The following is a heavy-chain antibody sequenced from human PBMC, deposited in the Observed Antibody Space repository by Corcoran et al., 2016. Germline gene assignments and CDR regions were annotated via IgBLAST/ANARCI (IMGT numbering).Heavy chain of an antibody. D-gene: IGHD3-9*01. J-gene: IGHJ4*02. Sequence: QVQLVQSGAEVKKPGSSVKVSCKASGGTFSSYAISWVRQAPGQGLEWMGGIIPIFGTANYAQKFQGRVTITADESTSTAYMELSSLRSEDTAVYYCARDREGYYDILTGYYKLDYWGQGTLVTVSS. CDR1: GGTFSSYA. V-gene: IGHV1-69*01. CDR3: ARDREGYYDILTGYYKLDY. CDR2: IIPIFGTA.